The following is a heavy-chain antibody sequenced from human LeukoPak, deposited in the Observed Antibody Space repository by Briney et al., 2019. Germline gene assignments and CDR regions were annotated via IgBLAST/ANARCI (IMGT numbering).Heavy chain of an antibody. J-gene: IGHJ4*02. CDR2: ISSNGGST. CDR1: GFTVSSYA. D-gene: IGHD2-15*01. Sequence: PGGSLRLSCAASGFTVSSYAMHWVRQAPGKGLEYVSAISSNGGSTYYANSVKGRFTISRDNSKNTLYLQMGSLRAEDMAVYYCARGVEKGYYYFDYWGQGTLVTVSS. CDR3: ARGVEKGYYYFDY. V-gene: IGHV3-64*01.